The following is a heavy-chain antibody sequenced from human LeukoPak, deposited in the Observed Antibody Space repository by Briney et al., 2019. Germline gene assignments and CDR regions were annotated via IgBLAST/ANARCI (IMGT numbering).Heavy chain of an antibody. D-gene: IGHD5-24*01. CDR3: ARGGRDGYNYFDS. CDR1: GFTVSSNY. CDR2: IYSGGST. Sequence: GGSLRLSCAASGFTVSSNYMSWVRQAPGKGLEWVSVIYSGGSTYYADSVKGRFTISRDNSKNILYLQMNSLRAEDTAVYYCARGGRDGYNYFDSWGQGTLVTVYS. V-gene: IGHV3-53*01. J-gene: IGHJ4*02.